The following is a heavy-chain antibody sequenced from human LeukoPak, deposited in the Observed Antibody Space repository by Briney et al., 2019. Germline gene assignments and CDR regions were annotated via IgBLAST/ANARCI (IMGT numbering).Heavy chain of an antibody. CDR2: VKENGNEQ. J-gene: IGHJ3*02. CDR1: GFSFNGYW. D-gene: IGHD1-14*01. V-gene: IGHV3-7*01. Sequence: GGSLRLSCAASGFSFNGYWMSWVRQAPGKGPEWVAHVKENGNEQYYADSVEGRFTIPRDNAKRSLFLQMNNLRVEDTAVYYCARGPEDFDASDIWGQGTMVTVSS. CDR3: ARGPEDFDASDI.